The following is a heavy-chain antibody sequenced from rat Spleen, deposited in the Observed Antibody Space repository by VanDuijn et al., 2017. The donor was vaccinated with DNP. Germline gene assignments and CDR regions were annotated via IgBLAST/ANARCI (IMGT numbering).Heavy chain of an antibody. Sequence: EVQLVETGGGLVQPGRSLKLSCVASGFTFSSYWMFWIRQAPGKGLEWVASINTDGGRTYYPDSVKGRFTISRDNAKSTLYLQMNSLRSEDMATYYCVRWNSGHFDYWGQGVMVTVSS. CDR1: GFTFSSYW. CDR3: VRWNSGHFDY. V-gene: IGHV5-58*01. D-gene: IGHD4-3*01. CDR2: INTDGGRT. J-gene: IGHJ2*01.